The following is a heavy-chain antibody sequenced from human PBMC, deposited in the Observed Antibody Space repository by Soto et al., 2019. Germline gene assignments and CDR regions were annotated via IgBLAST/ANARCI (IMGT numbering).Heavy chain of an antibody. V-gene: IGHV6-1*01. CDR1: GDSVSSNSAG. CDR3: ARAEQYSGRIFDY. D-gene: IGHD1-26*01. CDR2: TYYRSKWYY. Sequence: TLSLTCAITGDSVSSNSAGWSWVRQSPSRGLEWLGRTYYRSKWYYEYAVSVRGRITINPDTSKNQYSLQLNSVTPEDTAVYFCARAEQYSGRIFDYWGQGTLVTVSS. J-gene: IGHJ4*01.